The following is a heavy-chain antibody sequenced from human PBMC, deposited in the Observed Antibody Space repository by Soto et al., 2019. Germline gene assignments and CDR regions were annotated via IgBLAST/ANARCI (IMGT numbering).Heavy chain of an antibody. CDR1: GFTFSSYG. CDR2: ISYDGSNK. D-gene: IGHD6-13*01. Sequence: PGWSLRLSCAASGFTFSSYGMHLVRQAPGKGLEWVAVISYDGSNKYYADSVKGRFTISRDNSKNTLYLQMNSLRAEDTAVYYCAKDRGYSSSWEYYYYYYGMEVWGEGTTVTVSS. J-gene: IGHJ6*02. V-gene: IGHV3-30*18. CDR3: AKDRGYSSSWEYYYYYYGMEV.